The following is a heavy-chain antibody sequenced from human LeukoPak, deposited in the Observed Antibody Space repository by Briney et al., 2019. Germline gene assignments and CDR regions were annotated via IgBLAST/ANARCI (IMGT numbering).Heavy chain of an antibody. J-gene: IGHJ4*02. CDR3: AREADMARPFDY. CDR1: GASLSSHH. Sequence: SETLSLTCSVSGASLSSHHGSWIRQPPGKGLEWMGRLSTTGGTNYSPSLRSRVTLSRDTSRNQCSLKLNAVTAGDRAIYDCAREADMARPFDYWGQGTLVTVSS. CDR2: LSTTGGT. V-gene: IGHV4-4*07. D-gene: IGHD5-24*01.